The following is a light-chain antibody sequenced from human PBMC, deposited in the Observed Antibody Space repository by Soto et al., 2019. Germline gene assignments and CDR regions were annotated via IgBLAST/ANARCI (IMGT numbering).Light chain of an antibody. Sequence: EIVVKQSPATLSVSPGERATLSCRASQSVNIYLAWYQQKPGQAPRLLIFGASSRATGIPARFSCSGSGTEFNLTISSLQSEDFAVYFCQQYDDWLRLTFGGGTKVDIK. CDR3: QQYDDWLRLT. V-gene: IGKV3D-15*01. J-gene: IGKJ4*01. CDR2: GAS. CDR1: QSVNIY.